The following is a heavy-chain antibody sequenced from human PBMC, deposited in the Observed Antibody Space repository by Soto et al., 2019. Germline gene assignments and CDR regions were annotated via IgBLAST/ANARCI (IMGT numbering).Heavy chain of an antibody. CDR2: ISYDGSDK. D-gene: IGHD3-22*01. Sequence: GGSLRPSCAVSGFTFSTYGMHWVRQAPGKGLEWVAVISYDGSDKYYADSVKGRFTISRDSSKNMLYLQMNSLRAEDTAIYYCAKESYYDSSDYNAFDIWGQGTMVTVSS. V-gene: IGHV3-30*18. CDR3: AKESYYDSSDYNAFDI. J-gene: IGHJ3*02. CDR1: GFTFSTYG.